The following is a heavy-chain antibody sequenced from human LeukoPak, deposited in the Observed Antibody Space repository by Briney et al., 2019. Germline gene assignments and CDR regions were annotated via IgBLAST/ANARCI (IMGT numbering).Heavy chain of an antibody. Sequence: ASVKVSCKASGGTFSSYAISWVRQAPGQGLEWMGRIIPILGIANYAQKFQGRVTITADKSTSTAYMELSRLRSEDTAVYYCARVHPYGDHYYFDYWGQGTLVTVSS. V-gene: IGHV1-69*04. J-gene: IGHJ4*02. CDR3: ARVHPYGDHYYFDY. D-gene: IGHD4-17*01. CDR2: IIPILGIA. CDR1: GGTFSSYA.